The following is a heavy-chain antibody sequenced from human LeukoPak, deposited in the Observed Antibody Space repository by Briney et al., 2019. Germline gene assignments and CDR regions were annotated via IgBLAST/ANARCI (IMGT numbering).Heavy chain of an antibody. V-gene: IGHV3-7*01. D-gene: IGHD4-17*01. J-gene: IGHJ4*02. CDR3: ARESKGRSKIDY. CDR1: GFTFSGYW. CDR2: INKDGSEG. Sequence: GGSLGLSCAASGFTFSGYWMSWVRQAPGKGLEWVANINKDGSEGYNVDSVKGRFTIPRDNANKSLYLQMNSLRAEDTSVYYCARESKGRSKIDYWGQGTLVTVSS.